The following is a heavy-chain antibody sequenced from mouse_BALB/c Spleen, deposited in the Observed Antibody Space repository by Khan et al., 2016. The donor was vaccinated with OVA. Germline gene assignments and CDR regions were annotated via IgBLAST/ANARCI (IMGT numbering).Heavy chain of an antibody. CDR3: ARDGYSPWFAY. D-gene: IGHD2-3*01. CDR2: IDPENGDT. J-gene: IGHJ3*01. CDR1: GFTIKDYY. V-gene: IGHV14-1*02. Sequence: VRLQQSGAELVRPGALVKLSCKASGFTIKDYYMHWVKQRPEQGLVWIGRIDPENGDTIYDPKFQGKASITSDTSSNTAYLQLSSLTSEDTAVYYGARDGYSPWFAYWGQGTLVTVSA.